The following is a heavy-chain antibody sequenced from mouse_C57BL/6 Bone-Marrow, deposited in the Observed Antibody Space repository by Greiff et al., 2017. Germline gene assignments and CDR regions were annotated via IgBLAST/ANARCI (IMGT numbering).Heavy chain of an antibody. CDR2: ISDGGSYT. Sequence: EVKLVESGGGLVKPGGSLKLSCAASGFTFSSYAMSWVRQTPEKRLEWVATISDGGSYTYSPDNVKGRFTISSDNAKNNLYLQMSHLKSEDTAMYYCARDGNYYGSSSFAYWGQGTLVTVSA. D-gene: IGHD1-1*01. J-gene: IGHJ3*01. CDR1: GFTFSSYA. V-gene: IGHV5-4*01. CDR3: ARDGNYYGSSSFAY.